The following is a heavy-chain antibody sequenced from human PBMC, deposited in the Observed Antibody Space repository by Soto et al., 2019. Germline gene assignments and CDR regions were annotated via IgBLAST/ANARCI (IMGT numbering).Heavy chain of an antibody. CDR2: INTYNGNT. D-gene: IGHD2-8*01. CDR3: AMVDVYLTPSPQDV. V-gene: IGHV1-18*01. CDR1: GYTFTRYG. Sequence: QVQLVQSGAEVKNPGASVKVSCKASGYTFTRYGIGWARQAPGQGLEWMGWINTYNGNTNYAQNVQGRVTLTTDTSTSTAYMEMRRLRSKDTCIYYCAMVDVYLTPSPQDVWGQGTTVIVSS. J-gene: IGHJ6*02.